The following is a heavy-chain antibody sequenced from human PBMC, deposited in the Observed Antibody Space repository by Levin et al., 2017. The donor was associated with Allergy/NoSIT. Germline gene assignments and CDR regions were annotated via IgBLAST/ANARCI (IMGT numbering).Heavy chain of an antibody. V-gene: IGHV1-18*01. Sequence: GESLKISCKASGYTFIHYAITWVRQAPGHGLEWMGWISAFNGDTTYARNLQGRVTMTTDTATTTAYMELRSLISDDTAVYYCARGMWSSGWYDTSPYNFAHWGQGTLVTVSS. CDR2: ISAFNGDT. CDR1: GYTFIHYA. CDR3: ARGMWSSGWYDTSPYNFAH. D-gene: IGHD6-19*01. J-gene: IGHJ4*02.